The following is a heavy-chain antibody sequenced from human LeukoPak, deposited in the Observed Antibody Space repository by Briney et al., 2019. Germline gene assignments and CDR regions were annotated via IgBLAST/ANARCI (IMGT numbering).Heavy chain of an antibody. V-gene: IGHV3-33*01. CDR1: GFTFSSYG. CDR2: IWYDGSNK. Sequence: PGGSLRLSCAASGFTFSSYGMHWVRQAPGKGLEWVAVIWYDGSNKYYADSVKGRFTISRDNSKNTLYLQMNSLRAEDTAVYYCARGEVGRLRSAYYYYGMDVWGQGTTVTVSS. CDR3: ARGEVGRLRSAYYYYGMDV. J-gene: IGHJ6*02. D-gene: IGHD5-12*01.